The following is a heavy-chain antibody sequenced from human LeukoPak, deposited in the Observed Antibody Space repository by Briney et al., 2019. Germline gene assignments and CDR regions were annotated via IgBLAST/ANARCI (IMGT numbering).Heavy chain of an antibody. J-gene: IGHJ4*02. V-gene: IGHV3-64*01. CDR3: ARVRGASVAVDY. Sequence: GGSLRLSCAASGFTFSSYAMHWVRQAPGKGLEYVSAISSNGGSTYYANSVKGRFTISRDNSKNTLYLQMNSLRAEDTAVYYCARVRGASVAVDYWGQGTLVTVSS. CDR1: GFTFSSYA. CDR2: ISSNGGST. D-gene: IGHD6-19*01.